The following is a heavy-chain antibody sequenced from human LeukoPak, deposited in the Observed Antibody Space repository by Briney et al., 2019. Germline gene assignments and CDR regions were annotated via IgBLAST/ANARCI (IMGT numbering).Heavy chain of an antibody. CDR2: ISYDGSNK. Sequence: GGSLRLSCAASGFTFSSYGMHWVLQAPGKGLEWVAVISYDGSNKYYADSVKGRFTISRDNSKNTLYLQMNSLRAEDTAVYYCTRDTFGARDSWGQGTLVTVSS. J-gene: IGHJ4*02. CDR3: TRDTFGARDS. CDR1: GFTFSSYG. D-gene: IGHD3-10*01. V-gene: IGHV3-30*03.